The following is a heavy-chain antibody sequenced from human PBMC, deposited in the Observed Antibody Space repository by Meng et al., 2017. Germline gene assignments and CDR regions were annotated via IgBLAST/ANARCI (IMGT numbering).Heavy chain of an antibody. V-gene: IGHV4-4*02. J-gene: IGHJ4*02. Sequence: QVQLLESGPGLVKASGTPSPTCAVSGVSISSSNWGSWVRRPTGKGLEWICEIYHSGSTNYNPSLKSRVTISVDKSQNQFSLKLCSVTAADTAVYYCARDGRSWDWGQGTLVTVSS. D-gene: IGHD7-27*01. CDR3: ARDGRSWD. CDR1: GVSISSSNW. CDR2: IYHSGST.